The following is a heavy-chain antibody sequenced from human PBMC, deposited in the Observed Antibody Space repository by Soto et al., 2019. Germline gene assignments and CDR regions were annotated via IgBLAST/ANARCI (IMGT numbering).Heavy chain of an antibody. D-gene: IGHD2-21*01. CDR1: GGSISSGGYY. J-gene: IGHJ6*02. Sequence: SETLSLTCTVSGGSISSGGYYWSWIRQHPGKGLEWIGYIYYSGSTYYNPSLKNRVTISVDTSKNQFSLKLSSVTAADTAVYYCARVSIGASSDYYYGMDVWGQGTTVTVSS. CDR2: IYYSGST. CDR3: ARVSIGASSDYYYGMDV. V-gene: IGHV4-31*03.